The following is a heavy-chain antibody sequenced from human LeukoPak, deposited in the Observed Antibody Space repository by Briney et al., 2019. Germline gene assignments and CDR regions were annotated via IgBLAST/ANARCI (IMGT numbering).Heavy chain of an antibody. V-gene: IGHV4-59*01. CDR2: IYYSGST. D-gene: IGHD3-22*01. J-gene: IGHJ4*02. CDR1: GGSISSYY. CDR3: ARAPYYYDSSGYLGYFDY. Sequence: SETLSLTCAVSGGSISSYYWSWIRQTPGKGLEWIGNIYYSGSTNYNPSLKSRVTISVDTSKNQFSLKLSSVTAADTAVYYCARAPYYYDSSGYLGYFDYWGQGTLVTVSS.